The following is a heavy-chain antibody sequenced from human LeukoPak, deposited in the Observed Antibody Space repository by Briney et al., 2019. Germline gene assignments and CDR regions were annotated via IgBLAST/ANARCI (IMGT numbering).Heavy chain of an antibody. D-gene: IGHD1-26*01. CDR1: GGSISSYY. V-gene: IGHV4-59*01. CDR3: TRAGRWEGRPHAFDI. Sequence: SETLSLTCTVSGGSISSYYWNWIRQPPGKGLEWIGYIYYSGITNYNPSLKSRVTISVDTSKSQSSLKLSSVTAAGTAVYYCTRAGRWEGRPHAFDIWGQGTMVTVSS. J-gene: IGHJ3*02. CDR2: IYYSGIT.